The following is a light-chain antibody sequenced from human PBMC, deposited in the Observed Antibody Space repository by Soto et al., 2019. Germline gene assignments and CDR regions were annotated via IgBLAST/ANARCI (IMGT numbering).Light chain of an antibody. CDR1: SSDVGGYDY. J-gene: IGLJ1*01. CDR2: DVA. CDR3: SSYKSRRTYV. V-gene: IGLV2-14*03. Sequence: QSALAQPASVSGSPGQSITISCTGSSSDVGGYDYVSWFQQHPGKAPKLVINDVANRPSGVSNRFSGSKSGNTASLTIFGLQDEEQADYYCSSYKSRRTYVFGTGTKVTVL.